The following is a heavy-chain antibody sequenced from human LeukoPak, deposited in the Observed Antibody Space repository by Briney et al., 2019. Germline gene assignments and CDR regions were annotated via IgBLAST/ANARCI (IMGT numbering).Heavy chain of an antibody. CDR3: ARGLLWFGELSTLGY. D-gene: IGHD3-10*01. CDR2: INAGNGNT. V-gene: IGHV1-3*01. CDR1: GYTFTNFA. Sequence: ASVKVSCKTSGYTFTNFAIHWVRQAPGQRLEWMGWINAGNGNTKYSQNLQGGVTIAGDTSASTAYMELTSLRSEDTAVYYCARGLLWFGELSTLGYWGQGTLVTVS. J-gene: IGHJ4*02.